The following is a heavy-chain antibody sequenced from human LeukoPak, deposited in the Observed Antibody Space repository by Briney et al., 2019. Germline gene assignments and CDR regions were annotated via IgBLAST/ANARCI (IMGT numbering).Heavy chain of an antibody. J-gene: IGHJ4*02. CDR2: VSGSGST. CDR1: GFTFSTYA. Sequence: GGSLRLSCAASGFTFSTYAMSWVRQAPGKGLEWVSAVSGSGSTYYADSVKGRFTISRDNSKNTLYLQMSSLRAEDTAVYYCAKDSSSSGWVGPFDYWGQGTLVTVSS. D-gene: IGHD6-19*01. CDR3: AKDSSSSGWVGPFDY. V-gene: IGHV3-23*01.